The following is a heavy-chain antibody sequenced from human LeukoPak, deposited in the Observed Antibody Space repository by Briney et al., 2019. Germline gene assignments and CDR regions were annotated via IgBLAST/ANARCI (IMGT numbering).Heavy chain of an antibody. J-gene: IGHJ4*02. D-gene: IGHD6-13*01. CDR1: GFIFDNCA. CDR2: ISGSGGNA. CDR3: AKARSSTWDYYFDS. V-gene: IGHV3-23*01. Sequence: GGSLRLSCAASGFIFDNCAMTWVRQAPGKGLEWVSIISGSGGNAYYAGSVKGRSTISRDNFKNTVYLQMNSLRADDTAIYYCAKARSSTWDYYFDSWGQGTLVTVSS.